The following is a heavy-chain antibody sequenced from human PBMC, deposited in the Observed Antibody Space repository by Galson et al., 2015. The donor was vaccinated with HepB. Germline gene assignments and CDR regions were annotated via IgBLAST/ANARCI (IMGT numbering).Heavy chain of an antibody. CDR1: GFTFSSYT. Sequence: SLRLSCAASGFTFSSYTMNWVRQAPGKGLEWVSYISSSSSTIFYADSVKGRFTISRDNAKSSLYLQMNSLRAEDTAVYYCVRDRCELPSDTFHIWGQGTLVTVSS. J-gene: IGHJ3*02. D-gene: IGHD1-26*01. CDR3: VRDRCELPSDTFHI. CDR2: ISSSSSTI. V-gene: IGHV3-48*01.